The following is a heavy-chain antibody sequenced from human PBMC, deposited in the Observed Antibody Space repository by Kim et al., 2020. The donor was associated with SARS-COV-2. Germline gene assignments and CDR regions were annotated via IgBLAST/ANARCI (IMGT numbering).Heavy chain of an antibody. CDR1: GFTVSSNY. D-gene: IGHD2-15*01. CDR2: IYSGGST. V-gene: IGHV3-53*01. Sequence: GGSLRLSCAASGFTVSSNYMSWVRQAPGKGLEWVSVIYSGGSTYYADSVKGRFTISRDNSKNTLYLQMNSLRAEDTAVYYCARALAAHYYYYYGMNVWGQGTTVTVSS. CDR3: ARALAAHYYYYYGMNV. J-gene: IGHJ6*02.